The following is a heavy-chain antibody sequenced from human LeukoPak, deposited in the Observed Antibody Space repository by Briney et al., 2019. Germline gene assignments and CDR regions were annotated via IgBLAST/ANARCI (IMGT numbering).Heavy chain of an antibody. Sequence: GGSLRLSCAASGFTFSSYEMNWVRQAPGKGLEWVSYISSSGSDIYYADSVKGRFTISRDNAKNSLYLQMNSLRAEDTAVYYCARDLSGSTVYFDYWGQGTLVTVSS. V-gene: IGHV3-48*03. J-gene: IGHJ4*02. CDR3: ARDLSGSTVYFDY. CDR1: GFTFSSYE. D-gene: IGHD1-7*01. CDR2: ISSSGSDI.